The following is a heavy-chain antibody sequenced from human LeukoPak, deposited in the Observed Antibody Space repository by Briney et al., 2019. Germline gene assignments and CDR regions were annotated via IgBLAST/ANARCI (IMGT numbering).Heavy chain of an antibody. Sequence: GGSLRLSCAASGFTFSSYSMNWVRQAPGKGLEWVSSISSSSSYIYYADSVKGRFTISRDNAKNSLYLQMNSLRAEDTAVYYCATDMAAGAFDIWGPGTMVTVSS. J-gene: IGHJ3*02. D-gene: IGHD6-13*01. CDR2: ISSSSSYI. CDR3: ATDMAAGAFDI. V-gene: IGHV3-21*01. CDR1: GFTFSSYS.